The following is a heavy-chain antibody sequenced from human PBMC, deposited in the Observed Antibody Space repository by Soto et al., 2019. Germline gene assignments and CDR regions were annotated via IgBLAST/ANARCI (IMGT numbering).Heavy chain of an antibody. Sequence: EVQLVESGGGLVKPGGSLRLSCAASGFTFSSYSMNWVRQAPGKGLEWVSSISSSSSYIYYADSVKGRFTISRDNAKKSWYVQRNSLRAEDTAVYYCARDSNVGIDYYYYGMDVWGQGTTVTVSS. V-gene: IGHV3-21*01. CDR3: ARDSNVGIDYYYYGMDV. CDR2: ISSSSSYI. D-gene: IGHD1-26*01. J-gene: IGHJ6*02. CDR1: GFTFSSYS.